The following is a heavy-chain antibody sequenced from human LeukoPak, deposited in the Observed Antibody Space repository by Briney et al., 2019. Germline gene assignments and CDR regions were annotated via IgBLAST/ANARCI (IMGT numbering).Heavy chain of an antibody. V-gene: IGHV3-21*01. Sequence: GGSLRLSCAASGFTFSSYSMNWVRQAPGKGLEWVSSISSSSSYIYYADSVKGRFTISRDNAKNSLYLQMNSLRAEDTAVYYCARDYDILTGYYPIHYYYGMDVWGKGTTVTVSS. CDR3: ARDYDILTGYYPIHYYYGMDV. CDR1: GFTFSSYS. J-gene: IGHJ6*04. CDR2: ISSSSSYI. D-gene: IGHD3-9*01.